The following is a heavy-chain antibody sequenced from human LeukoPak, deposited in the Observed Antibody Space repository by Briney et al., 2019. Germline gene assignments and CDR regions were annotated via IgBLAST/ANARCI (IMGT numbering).Heavy chain of an antibody. Sequence: GRSLRLSCAASGFTLSSYAMHWVRQAPGKGLEWVAVISYDGSNKYYADSVKGRFTISRDNSKNTLYLQMNSLRAEDTAVYYCARTVDTAMVTPYFDYWGQGTLVTVSS. CDR1: GFTLSSYA. D-gene: IGHD5-18*01. CDR3: ARTVDTAMVTPYFDY. CDR2: ISYDGSNK. J-gene: IGHJ4*02. V-gene: IGHV3-30-3*01.